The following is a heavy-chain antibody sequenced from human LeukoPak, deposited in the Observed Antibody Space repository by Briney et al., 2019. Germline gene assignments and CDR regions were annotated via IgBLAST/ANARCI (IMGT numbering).Heavy chain of an antibody. D-gene: IGHD3-22*01. J-gene: IGHJ3*02. Sequence: QAGGSLRLSCAASGFTFDDYAMHWVRQAPGKGLEWVSGISWNSGSIGYADSVKGRFTISRDNAKNSLYLQMNSLRAEDTALYYCAKDIEYYYDSSGYQGAFDIWGQGTMVTVSS. CDR1: GFTFDDYA. V-gene: IGHV3-9*01. CDR3: AKDIEYYYDSSGYQGAFDI. CDR2: ISWNSGSI.